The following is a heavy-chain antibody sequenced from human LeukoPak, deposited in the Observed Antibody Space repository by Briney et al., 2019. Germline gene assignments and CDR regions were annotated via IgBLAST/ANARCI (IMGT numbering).Heavy chain of an antibody. V-gene: IGHV4-34*01. J-gene: IGHJ4*02. CDR3: ARGGSLERVVPAAILDY. CDR2: INHSGST. CDR1: GGSFSGYY. Sequence: SETLSLTCAVYGGSFSGYYWSWIRQPPGKGLEWIGEINHSGSTNYNPSLKSRVTISVDTSKNQFSLKLSSVTAADTAVYYCARGGSLERVVPAAILDYWGQGTLVTVSS. D-gene: IGHD2-2*01.